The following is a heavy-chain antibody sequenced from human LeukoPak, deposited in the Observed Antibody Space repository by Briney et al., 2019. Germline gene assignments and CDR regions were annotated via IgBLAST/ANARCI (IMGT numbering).Heavy chain of an antibody. CDR3: ARDLNYDILTGSLRAYFDS. D-gene: IGHD3-9*01. V-gene: IGHV3-21*01. CDR2: ISSSSTYI. CDR1: GFTFRSYS. Sequence: GGSLRLSCVASGFTFRSYSMNWVRQAPGKGLEWVSFISSSSTYIYYADSVKGRFTISRDNANNSLYLQMNSLRADDTAVYYCARDLNYDILTGSLRAYFDSWGQGTLVTVSS. J-gene: IGHJ4*02.